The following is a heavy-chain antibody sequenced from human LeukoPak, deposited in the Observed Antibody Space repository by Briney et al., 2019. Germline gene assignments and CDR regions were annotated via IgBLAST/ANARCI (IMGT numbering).Heavy chain of an antibody. CDR1: GYTFTSYA. CDR3: ARDLKSWLVLGGGGFAP. CDR2: INAGNGNT. D-gene: IGHD6-19*01. V-gene: IGHV1-3*01. J-gene: IGHJ5*02. Sequence: GASVKVSCKASGYTFTSYAMHWVRQAPGQRLEWMGWINAGNGNTKYSQKFQGRVTITRDTSASTAYMELSSLRSEDTAVYYCARDLKSWLVLGGGGFAPWGKGTLVTVS.